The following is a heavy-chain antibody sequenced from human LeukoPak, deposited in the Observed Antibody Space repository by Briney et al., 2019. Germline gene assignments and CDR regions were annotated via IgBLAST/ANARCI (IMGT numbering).Heavy chain of an antibody. J-gene: IGHJ4*02. Sequence: ASVKVSCKASGGTFSSYAISWVRQAPGQGLEWMGGIIPIFGTANYAQKFQGRVTITADESTSTAYMELSSLRSEDTAVYYCARVGLRSSIAAAGAIFDYWGQGTLVTVSS. D-gene: IGHD6-13*01. CDR3: ARVGLRSSIAAAGAIFDY. CDR1: GGTFSSYA. V-gene: IGHV1-69*13. CDR2: IIPIFGTA.